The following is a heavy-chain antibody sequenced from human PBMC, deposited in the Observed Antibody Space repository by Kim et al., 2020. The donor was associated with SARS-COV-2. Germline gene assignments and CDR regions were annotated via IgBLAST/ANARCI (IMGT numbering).Heavy chain of an antibody. D-gene: IGHD6-6*01. V-gene: IGHV5-51*01. CDR2: T. Sequence: TQYSPSIQGQVTSSANKSISTAYLQWSSLKASDTAMYYCARGYSSSSIDYWGQGTLVTVSS. J-gene: IGHJ4*02. CDR3: ARGYSSSSIDY.